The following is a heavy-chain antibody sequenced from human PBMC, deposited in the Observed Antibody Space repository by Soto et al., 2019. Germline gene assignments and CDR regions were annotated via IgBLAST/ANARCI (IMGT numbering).Heavy chain of an antibody. V-gene: IGHV1-3*01. CDR2: INAGNGHT. CDR3: SRGSGKNLKYYDLVPGYSAPAFDY. D-gene: IGHD3-9*01. J-gene: IGHJ4*02. CDR1: GYTFTTST. Sequence: QVQLVQSGAEVKKPGASVKVSCQASGYTFTTSTMHWVRQAPGQRLEWMGWINAGNGHTKYSQKFQGRVTITRDTSASTAYMELSSLTSEDPAVFYCSRGSGKNLKYYDLVPGYSAPAFDYWGQGTLGTVSS.